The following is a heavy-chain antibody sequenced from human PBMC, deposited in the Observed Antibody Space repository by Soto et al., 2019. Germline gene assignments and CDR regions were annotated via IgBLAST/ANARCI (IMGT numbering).Heavy chain of an antibody. Sequence: SQTLSLTCAISGYSVSSNSAAWNWIRQSPSRGLGWLGGAYYRAKWYDDYAVSVKSRITIKPDTCKNEFSLQLNSVTPEDTAVYYCARDQQTPFYSSSFDYWGQGPLVTVSS. J-gene: IGHJ4*02. CDR3: ARDQQTPFYSSSFDY. CDR1: GYSVSSNSAA. D-gene: IGHD6-13*01. CDR2: AYYRAKWYD. V-gene: IGHV6-1*01.